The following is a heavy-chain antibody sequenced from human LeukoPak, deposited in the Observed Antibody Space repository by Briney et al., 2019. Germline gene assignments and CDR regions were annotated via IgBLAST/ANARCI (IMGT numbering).Heavy chain of an antibody. V-gene: IGHV5-51*01. J-gene: IGHJ5*02. CDR1: GYSFTSYW. D-gene: IGHD2-2*01. CDR2: IYPGDSDT. CDR3: ARGDCSSTRCYGGRRDNWFDP. Sequence: PGGSLRLSCKGSGYSFTSYWIGWVRQTPGKGLEWRGIIYPGDSDTRYSPSFQGQVTISADKSISTAYLQWSSLKASDTAMYYCARGDCSSTRCYGGRRDNWFDPWGQGTLVTVSS.